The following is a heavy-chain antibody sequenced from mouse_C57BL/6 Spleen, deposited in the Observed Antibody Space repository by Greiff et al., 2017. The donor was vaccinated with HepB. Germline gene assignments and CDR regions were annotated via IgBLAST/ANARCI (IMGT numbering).Heavy chain of an antibody. CDR1: GYAFSSSW. CDR3: ARSTYSNFLYYFDY. D-gene: IGHD2-5*01. CDR2: IYPGDGDT. V-gene: IGHV1-82*01. J-gene: IGHJ2*01. Sequence: VQLQQSGPELVKPGASVKISCKASGYAFSSSWMNWVKQRPGKGLEWIGRIYPGDGDTNYNGKFKGKATLTADKSSSTAYMQLSSLTSEDSAVYFGARSTYSNFLYYFDYWGQGTTLTVSS.